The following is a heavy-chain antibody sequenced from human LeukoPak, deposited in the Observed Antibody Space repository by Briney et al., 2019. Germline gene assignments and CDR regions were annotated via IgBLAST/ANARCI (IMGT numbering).Heavy chain of an antibody. V-gene: IGHV4-34*01. J-gene: IGHJ4*02. CDR2: INRSGST. CDR3: ARSAVTTQLDY. CDR1: GFTFSSYA. D-gene: IGHD4-17*01. Sequence: GSLRLSCAASGFTFSSYAMSWVRQAPGKGLEWIGEINRSGSTNYNPSLKSRVTISVDTSKNQFSLKLSSVTAADTAVYYCARSAVTTQLDYWGQGTLVTVSS.